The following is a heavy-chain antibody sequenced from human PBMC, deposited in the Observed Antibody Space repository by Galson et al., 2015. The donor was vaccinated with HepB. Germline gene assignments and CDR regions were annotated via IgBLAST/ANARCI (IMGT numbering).Heavy chain of an antibody. J-gene: IGHJ6*02. CDR2: INPNSGGT. CDR3: ARDLTIFGVVIMRYYYYGMDV. D-gene: IGHD3-3*01. Sequence: SVTVSCKASGYTFTGYYMHWVRQAPGQGLEWMGWINPNSGGTNYAQKFQGRVTMTRDTSISTAYMELSRLRSDDTAVYYCARDLTIFGVVIMRYYYYGMDVWGQGTTVTVSS. V-gene: IGHV1-2*02. CDR1: GYTFTGYY.